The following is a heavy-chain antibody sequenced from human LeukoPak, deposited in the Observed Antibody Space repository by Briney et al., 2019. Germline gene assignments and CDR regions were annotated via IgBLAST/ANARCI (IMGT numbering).Heavy chain of an antibody. D-gene: IGHD6-13*01. J-gene: IGHJ4*02. CDR3: ARLSGVLGQLDSYYFDY. Sequence: PGRSLRLSCAASGFTFSSYAMHWVRQAPGKGLEWVAVISYDGSNKYYADSVKGRFTISRDNSKNTLYLQMNSLRAEDTAVYYCARLSGVLGQLDSYYFDYWGQGTLVTVSS. CDR2: ISYDGSNK. V-gene: IGHV3-30*04. CDR1: GFTFSSYA.